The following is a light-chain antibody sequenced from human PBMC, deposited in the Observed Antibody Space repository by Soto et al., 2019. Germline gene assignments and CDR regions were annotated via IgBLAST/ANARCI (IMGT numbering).Light chain of an antibody. CDR3: QQRGT. CDR1: QSLNKH. CDR2: DTS. Sequence: EIVMTQSPATLSVSRVERATLSCRANQSLNKHLAWYQHKPGQAPRLLIYDTSYRATGIPARFSGSGSGTDFGLTISSLERQDLAVYHCQQRGTFGPGTKLDIK. V-gene: IGKV3-11*01. J-gene: IGKJ3*01.